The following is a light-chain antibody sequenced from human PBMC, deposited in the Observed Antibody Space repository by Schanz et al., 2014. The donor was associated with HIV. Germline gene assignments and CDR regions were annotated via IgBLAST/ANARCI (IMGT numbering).Light chain of an antibody. CDR1: SSNIGTNT. V-gene: IGLV1-44*01. Sequence: QSVLTQPPSASGTPGQRVTISCSGSSSNIGTNTVNWYQQLPGAAPKLLIFSNHRRPSGVPARFSGSKSGSSASLAISGLRTEDEADYYCASWDGGLSVVFGGGTKLTVL. CDR3: ASWDGGLSVV. J-gene: IGLJ3*02. CDR2: SNH.